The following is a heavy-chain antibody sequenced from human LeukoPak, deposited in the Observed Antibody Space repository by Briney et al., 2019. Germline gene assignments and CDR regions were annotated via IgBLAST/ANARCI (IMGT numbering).Heavy chain of an antibody. CDR3: AKLPSGSSGSPLDY. V-gene: IGHV3-23*01. J-gene: IGHJ4*02. Sequence: EGSLRLSCAASGFTFSSYAMSWVRQAPGKGLEWVSAISGSGGSTYYADSVKGRFTISRDNSKNTLYLQMNSLRAEDTAVYYCAKLPSGSSGSPLDYWGQGTLVTVSS. D-gene: IGHD6-19*01. CDR2: ISGSGGST. CDR1: GFTFSSYA.